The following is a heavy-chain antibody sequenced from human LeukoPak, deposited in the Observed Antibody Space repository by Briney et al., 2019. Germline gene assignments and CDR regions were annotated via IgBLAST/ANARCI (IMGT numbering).Heavy chain of an antibody. Sequence: GGSLILSCAASGFTFSDYYMSWIRQAPGKGLEWISYISSSSNYKNYADSVQGRFTISRDNAKSSLYLQMNGLRAVDTAVYYCARHGLYDSTDYWTFQHWGQGTLVTVSS. J-gene: IGHJ1*01. CDR1: GFTFSDYY. CDR3: ARHGLYDSTDYWTFQH. D-gene: IGHD3-22*01. CDR2: ISSSSNYK. V-gene: IGHV3-11*06.